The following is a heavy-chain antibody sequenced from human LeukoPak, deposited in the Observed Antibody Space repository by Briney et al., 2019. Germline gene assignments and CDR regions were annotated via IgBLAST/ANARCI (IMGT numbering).Heavy chain of an antibody. CDR1: GGSISSSSYY. CDR2: IYYSGST. J-gene: IGHJ5*02. D-gene: IGHD5-12*01. Sequence: SETLSLTCTVSGGSISSSSYYWGWIRQPPGKGLEWIGSIYYSGSTYYNPSLKSRVTISVDTSKNQFSLKLSSVTAADTAVYYCAGKRGYSGYDYHNWFDPWGQGTLVTVSS. V-gene: IGHV4-39*01. CDR3: AGKRGYSGYDYHNWFDP.